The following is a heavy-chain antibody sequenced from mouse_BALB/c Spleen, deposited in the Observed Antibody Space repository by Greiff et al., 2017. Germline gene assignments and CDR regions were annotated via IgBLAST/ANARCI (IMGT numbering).Heavy chain of an antibody. CDR1: GFNIKDSY. V-gene: IGHV14-3*02. Sequence: VQLQQSGAELVKPGASVKLSCTASGFNIKDSYMHWVKQRPEQGLEWIGRIDPANGNTKYDPKFQGKATITADTSSNTAYLQLSSLTSEDTAVYYGARSMYGNYDAWFAYWGQGTLVTVSA. CDR2: IDPANGNT. D-gene: IGHD2-10*02. J-gene: IGHJ3*01. CDR3: ARSMYGNYDAWFAY.